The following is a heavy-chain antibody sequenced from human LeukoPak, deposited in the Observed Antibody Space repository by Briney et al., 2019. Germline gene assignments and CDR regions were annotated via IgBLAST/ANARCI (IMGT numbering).Heavy chain of an antibody. CDR1: GASISGSGYY. CDR2: IYYSGST. CDR3: ARNRARIGSSAWNDNWFDP. J-gene: IGHJ5*02. D-gene: IGHD1-1*01. V-gene: IGHV4-61*05. Sequence: SETLSLTCAVSGASISGSGYYWGWIRQPPGKGLDWIGYIYYSGSTNYNASLKSRVTISIDTSKNQFSLKLSSVTAADTAVYYCARNRARIGSSAWNDNWFDPWGQGTLSPSPQ.